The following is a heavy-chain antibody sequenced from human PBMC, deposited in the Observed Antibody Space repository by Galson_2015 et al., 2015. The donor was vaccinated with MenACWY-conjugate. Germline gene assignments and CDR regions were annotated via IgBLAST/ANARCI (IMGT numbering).Heavy chain of an antibody. CDR1: GYSFTSYY. D-gene: IGHD2-15*01. V-gene: IGHV1-46*01. Sequence: SVKVSCKASGYSFTSYYMHWVRQAPGQGPEWMGIMNPSGGSTTYAQKFQGRVTMTRYTSTSTVYMDLSSLRSEDTAVYYCARELHGMDVWGQGTTVTVSS. CDR2: MNPSGGST. J-gene: IGHJ6*02. CDR3: ARELHGMDV.